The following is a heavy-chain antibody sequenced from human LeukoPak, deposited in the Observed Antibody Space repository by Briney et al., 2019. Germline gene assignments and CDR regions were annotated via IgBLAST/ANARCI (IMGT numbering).Heavy chain of an antibody. CDR1: GGSIDSYH. D-gene: IGHD6-13*01. J-gene: IGHJ3*01. CDR2: IYTSGST. Sequence: PSETLSLTCTVSGGSIDSYHWSWIRHPAGRGLEWIGRIYTSGSTNYSPSLKGRVTISVDTSKNQFSLKLRSVTAADTAVYYCARISSSNWYNERGAFDVWGQGTMVTVSS. V-gene: IGHV4-4*07. CDR3: ARISSSNWYNERGAFDV.